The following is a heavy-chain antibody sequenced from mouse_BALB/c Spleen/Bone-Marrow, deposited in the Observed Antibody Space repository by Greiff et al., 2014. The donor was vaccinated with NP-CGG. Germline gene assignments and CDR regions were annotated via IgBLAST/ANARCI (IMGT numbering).Heavy chain of an antibody. V-gene: IGHV1-15*01. CDR1: GYTFTDYE. CDR2: IDPETGGT. J-gene: IGHJ2*01. Sequence: QVQLQQSGAELVRPGASVTLSCKASGYTFTDYEMHWVKQTPVHGLEWIGAIDPETGGTAYNQKFKVKATLTADKSSSTAYMELRSLTSEDSAVYYCTRGGNCITTVVGDGDYWGQGTTLTVSA. CDR3: TRGGNCITTVVGDGDY. D-gene: IGHD1-1*01.